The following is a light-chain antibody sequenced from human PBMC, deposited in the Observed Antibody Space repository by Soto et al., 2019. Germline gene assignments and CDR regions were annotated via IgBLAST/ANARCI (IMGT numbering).Light chain of an antibody. CDR1: SRDVGGYNY. CDR2: DVS. J-gene: IGLJ3*02. Sequence: QSALTQPASVSGSPGQSITISCTGTSRDVGGYNYVSWYQQHPGKAPELMIYDVSNRPSGVSNRFSGSKSGNTASLTISGLQAEDEADYYCSSYTSSSTRVFGGGTEVTVL. CDR3: SSYTSSSTRV. V-gene: IGLV2-14*01.